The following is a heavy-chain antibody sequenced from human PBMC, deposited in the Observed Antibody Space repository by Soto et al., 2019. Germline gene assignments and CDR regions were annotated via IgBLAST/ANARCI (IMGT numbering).Heavy chain of an antibody. CDR3: ARGVLWFGELYLPSSPLGGFDP. V-gene: IGHV4-31*03. Sequence: SETLSLTCTVSGGSISSGGYYWSWIRQHPGKGLEWIGYIYYSGSTYYNPSLKSRVTISVDTSKNQFSLKLSSVTAADTAVYYCARGVLWFGELYLPSSPLGGFDPWGQGILVTVSS. D-gene: IGHD3-10*01. J-gene: IGHJ5*02. CDR2: IYYSGST. CDR1: GGSISSGGYY.